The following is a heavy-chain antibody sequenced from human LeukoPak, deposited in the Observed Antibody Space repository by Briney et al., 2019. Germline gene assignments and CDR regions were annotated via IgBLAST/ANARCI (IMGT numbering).Heavy chain of an antibody. CDR3: AYRSGYDSSYYYYYMDV. CDR2: INHSGST. CDR1: GGSFSGYY. Sequence: PSETLSLTCAVYGGSFSGYYWSWIRQPPGRGLEWIGEINHSGSTNYNPSLKSRVTISVDTSKNQFSLKLSSVTAADTAVYYCAYRSGYDSSYYYYYMDVWGKGTTVTISS. D-gene: IGHD5-12*01. J-gene: IGHJ6*03. V-gene: IGHV4-34*01.